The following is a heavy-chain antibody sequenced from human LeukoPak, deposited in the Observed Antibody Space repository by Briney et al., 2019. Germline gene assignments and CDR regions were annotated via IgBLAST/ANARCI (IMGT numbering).Heavy chain of an antibody. CDR3: AGLRGYCSSTSCPYGMDV. V-gene: IGHV1-69*04. CDR1: GGTFSSYA. D-gene: IGHD2-2*01. Sequence: SVKVSCKASGGTFSSYAISWVRQAPGQGLEWMGRIIPILGIANYAQKFQGRVTITADKSTSTAYMELSSLRSEDTAVYYCAGLRGYCSSTSCPYGMDVWGQGATVTVSS. J-gene: IGHJ6*02. CDR2: IIPILGIA.